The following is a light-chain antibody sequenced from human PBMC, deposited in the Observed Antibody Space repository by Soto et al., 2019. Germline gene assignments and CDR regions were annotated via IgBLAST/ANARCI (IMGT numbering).Light chain of an antibody. CDR1: QSVSSSY. Sequence: EIVLTQSPGTLSLSPEERATLSCRASQSVSSSYLAWYQLKPGQAPRLLISGASSRATGIPDRFSGSGSGTDFTLTISRLEPEDFAVYYCQQYGSSPPVTFGGGTKGEIK. CDR2: GAS. V-gene: IGKV3-20*01. CDR3: QQYGSSPPVT. J-gene: IGKJ4*01.